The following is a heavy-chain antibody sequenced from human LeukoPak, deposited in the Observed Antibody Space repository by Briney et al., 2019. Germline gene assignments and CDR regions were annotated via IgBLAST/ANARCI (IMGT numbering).Heavy chain of an antibody. D-gene: IGHD5-18*01. Sequence: SETLSLTCTVSGGSISSSSYYWGWIRQPPGKGLEWIASIYYSGSTYYNPSLEGRVTISVDASKNQFSLKLNSVTAADTAVYYCARQPRGAEVTYYYYGMDVWGQGTTVTVSS. CDR2: IYYSGST. CDR3: ARQPRGAEVTYYYYGMDV. V-gene: IGHV4-39*01. CDR1: GGSISSSSYY. J-gene: IGHJ6*02.